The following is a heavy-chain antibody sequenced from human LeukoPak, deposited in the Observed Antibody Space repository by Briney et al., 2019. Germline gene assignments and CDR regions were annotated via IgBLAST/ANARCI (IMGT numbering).Heavy chain of an antibody. Sequence: SETLSLTCTVSGGSISSYYWSWIRQPPGKGLEWIGYIYYSGSTNYNPSLKSRVTISVDTSKNQFSLKLSSVTAADTAVYYCASTYYDFWSGYYTGGTFDYWGQGTLVTVSS. J-gene: IGHJ4*02. V-gene: IGHV4-59*01. CDR2: IYYSGST. CDR1: GGSISSYY. D-gene: IGHD3-3*01. CDR3: ASTYYDFWSGYYTGGTFDY.